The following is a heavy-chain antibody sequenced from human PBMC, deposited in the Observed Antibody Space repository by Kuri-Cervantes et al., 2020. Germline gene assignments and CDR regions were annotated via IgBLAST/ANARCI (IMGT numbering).Heavy chain of an antibody. Sequence: GESLKISCAVSGFTFTNYAMTWVRQAPGKGLEWVSYISSGSYTIYYADSVKGRFTVSRDNANNSLYLQMNSLRAEDTALYYCARGPRYNDDYYYYYMDVWGKGTTVTVSS. D-gene: IGHD1-14*01. CDR3: ARGPRYNDDYYYYYMDV. V-gene: IGHV3-48*01. CDR2: ISSGSYTI. CDR1: GFTFTNYA. J-gene: IGHJ6*03.